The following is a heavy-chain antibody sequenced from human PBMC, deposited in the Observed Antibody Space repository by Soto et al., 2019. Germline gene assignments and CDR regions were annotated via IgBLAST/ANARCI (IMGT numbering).Heavy chain of an antibody. CDR2: VSGSGEST. CDR1: GFTFTDYG. D-gene: IGHD2-2*01. J-gene: IGHJ4*02. Sequence: GGSLRLSCAVSGFTFTDYGFHLVRQAPGKGLEWVAVVSGSGESTYYADYVKGRFTISRDNSKNMLYLQMNSLRVEDTAVYYCAKHRGSSTSYYGYWGQGTLVTVSS. V-gene: IGHV3-23*01. CDR3: AKHRGSSTSYYGY.